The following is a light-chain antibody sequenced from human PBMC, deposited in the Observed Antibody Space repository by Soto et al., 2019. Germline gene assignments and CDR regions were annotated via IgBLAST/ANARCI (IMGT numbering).Light chain of an antibody. CDR2: LGS. Sequence: DIVMTQSPLSLPVTPGEPASISCRSSQSLLHSNGYNYLDWYLQKPGQSPQLLIYLGSNRASGVHERFSGSGSGTDFTLKISRVEAEDVGVYYCMQALQTPITFGPGTKVDIK. V-gene: IGKV2-28*01. J-gene: IGKJ3*01. CDR1: QSLLHSNGYNY. CDR3: MQALQTPIT.